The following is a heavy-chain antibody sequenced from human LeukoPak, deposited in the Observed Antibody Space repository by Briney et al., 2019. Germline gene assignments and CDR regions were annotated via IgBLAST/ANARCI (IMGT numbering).Heavy chain of an antibody. D-gene: IGHD3-10*01. CDR2: ISSNGRYI. V-gene: IGHV3-21*01. J-gene: IGHJ4*02. CDR1: GFDFSDYT. CDR3: ARDGMGSYDY. Sequence: PGGSLRLSCAASGFDFSDYTINWVRQAPGKGLEWVSSISSNGRYIYYADSVKGRLTISRDNAKNSVYLQLNSPRAEDTAVYYCARDGMGSYDYWGQGTLVTVSS.